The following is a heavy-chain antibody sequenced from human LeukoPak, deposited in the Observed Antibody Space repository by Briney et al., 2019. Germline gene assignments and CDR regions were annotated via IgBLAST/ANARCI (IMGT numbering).Heavy chain of an antibody. J-gene: IGHJ4*02. V-gene: IGHV3-21*01. CDR1: GFTFSSYS. D-gene: IGHD3-10*01. CDR3: ARGVRGVTFLYFGY. CDR2: ISSSSSYI. Sequence: GGSLRLSCAASGFTFSSYSMNWVRQAPGKGLEWVSSISSSSSYIYYADSVKGRFTISRDNAKNSLYLQMNSLRAEDTAVYYCARGVRGVTFLYFGYWGQGTLVTVSS.